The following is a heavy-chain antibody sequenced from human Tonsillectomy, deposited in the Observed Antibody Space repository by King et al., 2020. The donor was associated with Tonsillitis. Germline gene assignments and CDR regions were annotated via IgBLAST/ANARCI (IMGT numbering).Heavy chain of an antibody. Sequence: VQLVESWGGVVQPGSSLSLSCAASGFTFSSYSMHWVRQAPVKGLEWGTVISYDGINKYYADSVKGRFTISRDNSKNTLYLQVNSLRAEDTAVYYCVREGATVTTGRFDSWGQGTVVTVSS. V-gene: IGHV3-30*01. D-gene: IGHD4-17*01. CDR1: GFTFSSYS. CDR2: ISYDGINK. CDR3: VREGATVTTGRFDS. J-gene: IGHJ4*02.